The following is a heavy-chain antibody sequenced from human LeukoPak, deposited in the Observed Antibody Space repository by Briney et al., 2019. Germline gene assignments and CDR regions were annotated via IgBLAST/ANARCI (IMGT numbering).Heavy chain of an antibody. Sequence: GGSLRLSCAASGFTFRNYGMHWVRQAPGKGLEWVAVISRDGLTKYYADSVKGRFTLHRDNSRNTLYLEMNSLRDEDTAVYYCAKEGTWGNWYFNLWGRGTLVIVTS. CDR3: AKEGTWGNWYFNL. CDR1: GFTFRNYG. V-gene: IGHV3-30*18. CDR2: ISRDGLTK. J-gene: IGHJ2*01. D-gene: IGHD3-16*01.